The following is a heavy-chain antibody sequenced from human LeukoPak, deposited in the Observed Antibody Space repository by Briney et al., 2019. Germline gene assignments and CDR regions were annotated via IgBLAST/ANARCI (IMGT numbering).Heavy chain of an antibody. CDR2: IIPIFGTA. V-gene: IGHV1-69*05. D-gene: IGHD2-2*01. CDR1: GGTFSSYA. Sequence: GGTFSSYAIXWVRQAPGQGLEXMGRIIPIFGTANYAQKFQGRVTITTDESTSTAYMELSSLRSEDTAVYYCARQGSSTTRLLAYWGQGTLVTVSS. CDR3: ARQGSSTTRLLAY. J-gene: IGHJ4*02.